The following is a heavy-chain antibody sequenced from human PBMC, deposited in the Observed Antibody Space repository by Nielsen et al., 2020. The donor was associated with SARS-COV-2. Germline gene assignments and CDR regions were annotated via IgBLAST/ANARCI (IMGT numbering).Heavy chain of an antibody. CDR2: ISYDGSNK. J-gene: IGHJ4*02. V-gene: IGHV3-30*04. D-gene: IGHD5-12*01. Sequence: GESLKISCAASGFTFSSYAMHLVRQAPGKGLEWVAVISYDGSNKYYADSVKGRFTISRDNSKNTLYLQMNSLRAEDTAVYYCARDGATYYFDYWGQGTLVTVSS. CDR1: GFTFSSYA. CDR3: ARDGATYYFDY.